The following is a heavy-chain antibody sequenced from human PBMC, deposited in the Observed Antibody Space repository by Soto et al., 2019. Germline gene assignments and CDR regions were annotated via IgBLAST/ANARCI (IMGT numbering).Heavy chain of an antibody. CDR1: GGSISSRSYY. CDR3: AAHTVTLYYYYYGMDV. D-gene: IGHD4-17*01. V-gene: IGHV4-39*01. J-gene: IGHJ6*02. CDR2: MYYSGST. Sequence: QLQLQESGLGRVKPSETLSLTCAVSGGSISSRSYYWGWIRQPPGKGLEWIGSMYYSGSTYSYPSLKSRVTASVDTSKSQLSLKLSSVTAAYTAVYYCAAHTVTLYYYYYGMDVWGQGTTVTVSS.